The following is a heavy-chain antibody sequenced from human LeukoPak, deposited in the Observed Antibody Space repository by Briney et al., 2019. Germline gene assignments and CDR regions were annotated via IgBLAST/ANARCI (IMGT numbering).Heavy chain of an antibody. J-gene: IGHJ4*02. CDR1: GLTVSSNY. CDR3: ASWGEGALDN. CDR2: IYFGGST. V-gene: IGHV3-53*01. Sequence: GGSLRLSCAVSGLTVSSNYMSWARHAPGKGLEWVSIIYFGGSTYYAGTVKGRFTISRDNAKRSLYLQMSSLRVEDTGVYYCASWGEGALDNWGEGTLVTVSS. D-gene: IGHD1-26*01.